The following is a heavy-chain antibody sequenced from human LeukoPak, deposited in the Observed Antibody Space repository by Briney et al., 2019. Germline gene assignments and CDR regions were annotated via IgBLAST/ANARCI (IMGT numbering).Heavy chain of an antibody. Sequence: SETLSLTCTVSGGSISSSNWWSWVRQPPGKGLEWIGEIYHSGSTNYNPSLKSRVTISVDTSKNQFSLKLSSVTAADTAVYYCARAGGDYVAEYFQHWGQGTLVTVSS. V-gene: IGHV4-4*02. CDR2: IYHSGST. D-gene: IGHD4-17*01. J-gene: IGHJ1*01. CDR1: GGSISSSNW. CDR3: ARAGGDYVAEYFQH.